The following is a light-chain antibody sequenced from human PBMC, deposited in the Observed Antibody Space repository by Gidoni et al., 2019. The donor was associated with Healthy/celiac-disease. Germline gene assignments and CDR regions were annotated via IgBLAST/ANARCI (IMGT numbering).Light chain of an antibody. V-gene: IGKV3-20*01. Sequence: IVLTPSPGTLSLSPAERATLSCSASQSVSSSYLAWYQQKPGQAPRLLIYGASSRATGIPDRFSGSGSGTDFTLTISRLEPEDFAVYYCQQYGSSPMYTFGQGTKLEIK. J-gene: IGKJ2*01. CDR3: QQYGSSPMYT. CDR2: GAS. CDR1: QSVSSSY.